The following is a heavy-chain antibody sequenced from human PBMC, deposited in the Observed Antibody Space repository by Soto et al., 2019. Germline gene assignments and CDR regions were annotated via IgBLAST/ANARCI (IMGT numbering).Heavy chain of an antibody. J-gene: IGHJ5*02. V-gene: IGHV4-34*01. D-gene: IGHD3-10*01. CDR3: ARMRGVISWFDP. CDR1: CGAFRGFY. Sequence: KPSEALSPTLAVFCGAFRGFYWGRVPQPPGKGLEWIGEINHSGGTNYNPSLKSRVTISVDTSKNQFSLKLSSVTAADTAVYYCARMRGVISWFDPWGQGTLVTVSS. CDR2: INHSGGT.